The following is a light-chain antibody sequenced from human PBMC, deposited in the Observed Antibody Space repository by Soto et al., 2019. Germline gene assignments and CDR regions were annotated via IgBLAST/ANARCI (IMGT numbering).Light chain of an antibody. Sequence: EIVLTQSPGTLSLSPGERATLSCRASRSLSSSYVVWYQQKPRQAPRRLIYAASRRATGIPDRLSGSGSATEYTLTIRRLEPEDYAVYYCQQQGTFGQGTKLEIK. CDR2: AAS. CDR1: RSLSSSY. J-gene: IGKJ2*01. CDR3: QQQGT. V-gene: IGKV3-20*01.